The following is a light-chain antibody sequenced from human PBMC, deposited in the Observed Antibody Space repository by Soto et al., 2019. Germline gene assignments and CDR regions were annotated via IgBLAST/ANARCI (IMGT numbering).Light chain of an antibody. CDR2: GNN. CDR1: SSNIGTGYD. CDR3: QSSDGRLTTCV. J-gene: IGLJ1*01. Sequence: QSVLTQPPSVSGAPVHRVTISCTGSSSNIGTGYDVHWYQQLPGGAPRLLIYGNNNRPSGVPDRFSGSKSGTSASLAITGLQAEDEAVYFCQSSDGRLTTCVFGSGTKVTVL. V-gene: IGLV1-40*01.